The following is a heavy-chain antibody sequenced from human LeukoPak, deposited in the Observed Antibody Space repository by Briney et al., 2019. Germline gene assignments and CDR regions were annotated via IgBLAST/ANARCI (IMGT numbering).Heavy chain of an antibody. Sequence: ASVKVSCKASGYTFTGYYMHWVRQAPGQGLEWMGWINPNSGGTNYAQKFQGRVTMTRDTSISTAYMELNRLRSDDTAVYYCARDDSSGYYPPPYYFYYWGQGTLVTVSS. J-gene: IGHJ4*02. CDR1: GYTFTGYY. CDR3: ARDDSSGYYPPPYYFYY. CDR2: INPNSGGT. D-gene: IGHD3-22*01. V-gene: IGHV1-2*02.